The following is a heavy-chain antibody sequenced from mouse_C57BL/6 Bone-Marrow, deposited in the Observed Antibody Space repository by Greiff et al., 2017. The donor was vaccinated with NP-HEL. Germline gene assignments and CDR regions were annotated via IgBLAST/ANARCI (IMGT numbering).Heavy chain of an antibody. CDR3: TSGDSSGYFDY. Sequence: VQLQQSGAELVRPGASVTLSCKASGYTFTDYEMHWVKQTPVHGLEWIGAIDPETGGTAYNQKFKGKAILTADKSSSTAYMELRSLTSEDSAVYYCTSGDSSGYFDYWGQGTTLTVSS. V-gene: IGHV1-15*01. CDR1: GYTFTDYE. D-gene: IGHD3-2*02. CDR2: IDPETGGT. J-gene: IGHJ2*01.